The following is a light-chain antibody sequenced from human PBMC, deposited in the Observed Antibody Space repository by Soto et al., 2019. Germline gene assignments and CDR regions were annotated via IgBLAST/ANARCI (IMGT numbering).Light chain of an antibody. Sequence: DIQMTQSPSTLSASVGDRVTITCRASQNINAWLAWYQQKPGKAPKLLIYTASSLQSGVPSRFSGSGSGTEFPLTISCLQPDDFATYYCQQYSSYSVFTFGQGTRLEIK. V-gene: IGKV1-5*03. CDR1: QNINAW. CDR2: TAS. J-gene: IGKJ2*01. CDR3: QQYSSYSVFT.